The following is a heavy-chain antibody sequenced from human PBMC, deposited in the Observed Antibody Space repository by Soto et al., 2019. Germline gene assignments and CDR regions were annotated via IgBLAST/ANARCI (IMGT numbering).Heavy chain of an antibody. Sequence: SETLSLTCTVSGGSISSGGYYWSWIRQHPGKGLEWIGYIYYSGSTYYNPSLKSRVTISVDTSKNQFSLKLSSVTAADTAVYYCARARIAARYGMDVWGQGTTVTVSS. CDR2: IYYSGST. CDR3: ARARIAARYGMDV. V-gene: IGHV4-31*03. D-gene: IGHD6-6*01. J-gene: IGHJ6*02. CDR1: GGSISSGGYY.